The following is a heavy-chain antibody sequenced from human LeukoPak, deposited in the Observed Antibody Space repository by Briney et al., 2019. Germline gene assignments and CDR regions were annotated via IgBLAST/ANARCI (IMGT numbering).Heavy chain of an antibody. V-gene: IGHV4-39*07. CDR2: LYYSGST. Sequence: PSETLSLTCTVSGGSISNSSYYWGWIRQPPGKGLEWVGTLYYSGSTYYNPSLKSRVTISVDTSKNQFSLKLSSVTAAGTAVYYCAREIGSDGFDPWGQGTLVTVSS. J-gene: IGHJ5*02. D-gene: IGHD2-15*01. CDR1: GGSISNSSYY. CDR3: AREIGSDGFDP.